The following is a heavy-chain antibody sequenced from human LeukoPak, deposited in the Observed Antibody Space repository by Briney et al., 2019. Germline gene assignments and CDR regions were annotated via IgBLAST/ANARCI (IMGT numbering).Heavy chain of an antibody. Sequence: PSETLSLTCTVSGGSISSYYWSWIRQPPGKGLEWIGSIYYTGSTNYSPSLKSRVTISVDTSKNQFSLKLSSVTAADTAVYYCARDARRWELLSFAYWGQGTLVTVSS. CDR2: IYYTGST. CDR1: GGSISSYY. J-gene: IGHJ4*02. V-gene: IGHV4-59*01. CDR3: ARDARRWELLSFAY. D-gene: IGHD1-26*01.